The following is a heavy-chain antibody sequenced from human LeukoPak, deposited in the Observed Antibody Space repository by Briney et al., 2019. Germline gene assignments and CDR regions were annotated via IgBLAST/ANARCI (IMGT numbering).Heavy chain of an antibody. CDR2: IYTSGST. D-gene: IGHD5-18*01. J-gene: IGHJ4*02. CDR3: ATLGYSYGTDY. V-gene: IGHV4-61*02. CDR1: GDSISSVNYY. Sequence: PSQTLSLTCTVSGDSISSVNYYWTWIRQPAGKGLEWIGRIYTSGSTNYNPSLKSRVTISVDTSKNQFSLKLSSVTAADTVVYYCATLGYSYGTDYWGQGTLVTVSS.